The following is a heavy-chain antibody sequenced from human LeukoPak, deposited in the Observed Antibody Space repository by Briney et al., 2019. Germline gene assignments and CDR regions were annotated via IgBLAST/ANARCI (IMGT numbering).Heavy chain of an antibody. J-gene: IGHJ4*02. Sequence: TPSETLSLTCTVSRASISDNYWSWSRQPAGKALEWIGRTYTSGDTNYNPSLKSRASVSVDTSKNQFFLSLRYVTAADTAVYYCTIGGASGSLAHWGPGTLATVSS. V-gene: IGHV4-4*07. CDR2: TYTSGDT. D-gene: IGHD6-13*01. CDR3: TIGGASGSLAH. CDR1: RASISDNY.